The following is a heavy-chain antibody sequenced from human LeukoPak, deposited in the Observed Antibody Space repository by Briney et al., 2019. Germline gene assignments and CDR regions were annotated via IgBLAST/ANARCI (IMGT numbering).Heavy chain of an antibody. CDR2: IRYDGSNK. J-gene: IGHJ6*03. Sequence: GGPLRLSYAASGFTFSSYGMHWVRQAPGKGLEWVAFIRYDGSNKYYADSVKGRFTISRDNSKNTLYLQMNSLRAEDTAVYYCAKVGGQLWFPGAYYYMDVWGKGTTVTISS. D-gene: IGHD5-18*01. V-gene: IGHV3-30*02. CDR1: GFTFSSYG. CDR3: AKVGGQLWFPGAYYYMDV.